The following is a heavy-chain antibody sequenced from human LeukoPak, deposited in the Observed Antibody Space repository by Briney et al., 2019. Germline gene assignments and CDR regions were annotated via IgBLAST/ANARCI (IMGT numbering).Heavy chain of an antibody. J-gene: IGHJ4*02. CDR3: ARDPNSGYLDY. D-gene: IGHD2-15*01. Sequence: ASVKVSCRASGYTFTNYAIHWVRQAPGQRLEWMGWINAGNGNTKYSQKFQGRVTITRDTSATTAYMELSSLRPEDTAVYYCARDPNSGYLDYWGQGTLVTVSS. CDR1: GYTFTNYA. CDR2: INAGNGNT. V-gene: IGHV1-3*01.